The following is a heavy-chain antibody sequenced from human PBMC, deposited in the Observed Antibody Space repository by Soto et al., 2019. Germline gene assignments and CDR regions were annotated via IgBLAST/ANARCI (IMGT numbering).Heavy chain of an antibody. V-gene: IGHV3-23*01. CDR2: ISGSGGST. J-gene: IGHJ4*02. CDR3: AKIPNWGSYRSLLN. CDR1: GFTFSSYA. D-gene: IGHD3-16*02. Sequence: PGGSLRLSCAASGFTFSSYAMSWVRQAPGKGLEWVSAISGSGGSTYYADSVKGRFTISRDNSKNTLYLPMNSLRAEDTAVYYCAKIPNWGSYRSLLNWGQGTLVTVSS.